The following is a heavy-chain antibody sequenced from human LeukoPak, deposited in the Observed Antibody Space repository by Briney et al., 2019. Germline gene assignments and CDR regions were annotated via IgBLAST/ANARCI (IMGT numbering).Heavy chain of an antibody. CDR2: IDPYSGGT. V-gene: IGHV1-2*02. CDR3: ARDVVAVDSNWFDP. D-gene: IGHD6-19*01. CDR1: GYTFSGYH. J-gene: IGHJ5*02. Sequence: GASVKVSCKTSGYTFSGYHIHLMRQAPGQGPEWIGWIDPYSGGTHFAEKFQGRVTLTRDTSITTLYMELTNLKSDDTSIYFCARDVVAVDSNWFDPWGQGTLVTVSS.